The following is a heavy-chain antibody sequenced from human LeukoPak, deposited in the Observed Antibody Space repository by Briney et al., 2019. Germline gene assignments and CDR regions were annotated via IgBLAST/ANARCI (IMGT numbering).Heavy chain of an antibody. CDR3: ASENADQWIQLAEAFDY. D-gene: IGHD5-18*01. J-gene: IGHJ4*02. V-gene: IGHV4-39*07. CDR1: GGSISSSSYY. Sequence: PSETLSLTCTVSGGSISSSSYYWGWIRQPPGKGLEWIGSIYYSGSTYYNPSLKSRVTISVDTSKNQFSLKLSSVTAADTAVYYCASENADQWIQLAEAFDYWGQGTLVTVSS. CDR2: IYYSGST.